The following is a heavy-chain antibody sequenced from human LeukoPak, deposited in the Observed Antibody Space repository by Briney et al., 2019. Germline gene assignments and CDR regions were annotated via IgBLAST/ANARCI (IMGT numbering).Heavy chain of an antibody. Sequence: GGSLRLPCAASGFTFSSYSMNWVRQAPGKGLEWVSYISSSSSTIYYADFVKGRFTISRDNAKNSLYLQMNSLRAEDTAVYYCARDITYWGHGTLVTVSS. J-gene: IGHJ4*01. CDR3: ARDITY. CDR2: ISSSSSTI. D-gene: IGHD3-10*01. CDR1: GFTFSSYS. V-gene: IGHV3-48*04.